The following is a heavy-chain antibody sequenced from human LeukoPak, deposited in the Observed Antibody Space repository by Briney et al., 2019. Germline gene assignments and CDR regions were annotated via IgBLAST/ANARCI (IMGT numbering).Heavy chain of an antibody. CDR3: ARVAAAVAGTRRYFDL. D-gene: IGHD6-19*01. J-gene: IGHJ2*01. V-gene: IGHV4-34*01. Sequence: SETLSLTCAVYGGSFSGYYWSWIRQPPGKGLEWIGEINHSGSTSYNPSLKSRVTISVDTSKNQFSLKLSSVTAADTAVYYCARVAAAVAGTRRYFDLWGRGTLVTVSS. CDR2: INHSGST. CDR1: GGSFSGYY.